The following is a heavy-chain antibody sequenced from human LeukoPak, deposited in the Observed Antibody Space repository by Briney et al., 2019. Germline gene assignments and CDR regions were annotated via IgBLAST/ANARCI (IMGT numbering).Heavy chain of an antibody. Sequence: QSGGPLRLSCEASGFTFSSYWMSWVRQAPGKGLEWVANIKQDGSEKKYLDSVKGRFTISRDNAKNSMYLQMNSLRAEDTAVYYCARDEIYYDILTGYRHFDYWGQGTLVTVFS. D-gene: IGHD3-9*01. CDR3: ARDEIYYDILTGYRHFDY. CDR1: GFTFSSYW. V-gene: IGHV3-7*01. CDR2: IKQDGSEK. J-gene: IGHJ4*02.